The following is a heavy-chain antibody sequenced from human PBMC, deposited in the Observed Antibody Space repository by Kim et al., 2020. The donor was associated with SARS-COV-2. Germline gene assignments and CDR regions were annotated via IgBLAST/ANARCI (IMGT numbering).Heavy chain of an antibody. CDR2: IIPIFGTA. Sequence: SVKVSCKASGGTFSSYAISWVRQAPGQGLEWMGGIIPIFGTANYAQKFQGRVTITADESTSTAYMELSSLRSEDTAVYYCARGSSGWYWDAFDIWGQGTMVTVSS. CDR1: GGTFSSYA. D-gene: IGHD6-19*01. CDR3: ARGSSGWYWDAFDI. J-gene: IGHJ3*02. V-gene: IGHV1-69*13.